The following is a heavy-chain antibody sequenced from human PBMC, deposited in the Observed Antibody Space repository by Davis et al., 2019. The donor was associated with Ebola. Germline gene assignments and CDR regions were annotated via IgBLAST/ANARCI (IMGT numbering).Heavy chain of an antibody. V-gene: IGHV4-4*07. D-gene: IGHD4-11*01. Sequence: PSETLSLTCTVSGGSISSYYWSWIRQPAGKGLEWIGRIYTSGSTNYNPSLKSRVTMSVDTSKNQFSLKLSSVTAADTAVYYCARDLKSGYSNPLTPDLYYYYYMDVWGKGTTVTVSS. CDR2: IYTSGST. J-gene: IGHJ6*03. CDR3: ARDLKSGYSNPLTPDLYYYYYMDV. CDR1: GGSISSYY.